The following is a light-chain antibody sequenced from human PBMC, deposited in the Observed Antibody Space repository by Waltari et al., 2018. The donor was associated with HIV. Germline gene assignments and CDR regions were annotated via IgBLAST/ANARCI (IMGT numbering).Light chain of an antibody. J-gene: IGLJ3*02. CDR1: SSNIGNTY. Sequence: QSVLTQPASASGTPGQRVTFSCSGSSSNIGNTYVYWYQQPPGTAPKVLIYRSNQRPSGVPDRFSGSKSGTSASLAISGLRSEDEADYYCAAWDDSLSGPVFGGGTKVTVL. CDR2: RSN. CDR3: AAWDDSLSGPV. V-gene: IGLV1-47*01.